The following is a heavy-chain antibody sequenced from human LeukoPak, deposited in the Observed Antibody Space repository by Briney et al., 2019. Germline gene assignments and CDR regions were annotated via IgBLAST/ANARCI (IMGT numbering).Heavy chain of an antibody. CDR2: IRYDGSNK. CDR3: AKDRGMFLVGYLDY. D-gene: IGHD2-15*01. CDR1: GFTFSSYG. V-gene: IGHV3-30*02. J-gene: IGHJ4*02. Sequence: GGSLRLSCAASGFTFSSYGMHWVRQAPGKGLEWVAFIRYDGSNKYYADSMKGRFTISRDNSKNTLYLQMNSLRAEDTAVYYCAKDRGMFLVGYLDYWGQGTLVTVSS.